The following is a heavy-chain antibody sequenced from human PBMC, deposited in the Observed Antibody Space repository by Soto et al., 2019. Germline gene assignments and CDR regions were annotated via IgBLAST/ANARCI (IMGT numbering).Heavy chain of an antibody. Sequence: ESLKISCKGSGYSFTSYWIGWVRQMPGKGLEWMGIIYPGDPDTRYSPSFQGQVTISADKSISTAYLQWSSLKASDTAMYYCARYSKGSTSPHEGFDYWGQGTLVTVSS. J-gene: IGHJ4*02. V-gene: IGHV5-51*01. CDR1: GYSFTSYW. D-gene: IGHD2-2*01. CDR2: IYPGDPDT. CDR3: ARYSKGSTSPHEGFDY.